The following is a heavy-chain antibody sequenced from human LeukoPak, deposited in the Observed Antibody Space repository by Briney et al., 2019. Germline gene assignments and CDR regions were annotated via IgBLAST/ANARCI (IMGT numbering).Heavy chain of an antibody. CDR2: ISPQSFDT. V-gene: IGHV1-2*02. CDR3: AREGDIAAALFDN. Sequence: GASVKDSCKGSGYTFSAYYIHWLRQAPGQGPEWMGWISPQSFDTNYAQKFQGRVTMTTATSMNTVFMELSRLSSDDTAVYYCAREGDIAAALFDNWGQGTLVTVSS. J-gene: IGHJ4*02. D-gene: IGHD6-13*01. CDR1: GYTFSAYY.